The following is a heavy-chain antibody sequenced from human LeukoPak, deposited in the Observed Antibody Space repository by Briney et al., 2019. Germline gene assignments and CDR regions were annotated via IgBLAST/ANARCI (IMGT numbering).Heavy chain of an antibody. CDR2: IRYDGSNA. D-gene: IGHD5-18*01. V-gene: IGHV3-30*02. CDR3: AKDLRGYSYGYYFDY. Sequence: AGGSLRLSCPASGSTFSSYGMHWVRQAPGKGLEWVAFIRYDGSNAYYADSVKGRFTISRDNSKNTLYLQMNSLRAGDTAVYYCAKDLRGYSYGYYFDYWGQGTLVTVSS. J-gene: IGHJ4*02. CDR1: GSTFSSYG.